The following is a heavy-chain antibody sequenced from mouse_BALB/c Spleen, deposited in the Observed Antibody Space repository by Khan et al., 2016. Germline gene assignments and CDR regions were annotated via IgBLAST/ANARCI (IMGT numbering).Heavy chain of an antibody. CDR2: ISYSGST. CDR3: ASLYY. J-gene: IGHJ2*01. V-gene: IGHV3-2*02. Sequence: EVQLQESGPGLVKPSQSLSLTCTVTGYSITSDYAWNWIRQFPGNKLEWMGYISYSGSTSYNPSLKSRISNTRDTSKNQFFLQLNSVTTEDTATYYCASLYYWGQGTTLTVSS. CDR1: GYSITSDYA.